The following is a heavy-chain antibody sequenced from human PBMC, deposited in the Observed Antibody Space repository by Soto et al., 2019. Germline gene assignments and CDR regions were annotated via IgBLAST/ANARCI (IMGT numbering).Heavy chain of an antibody. CDR2: IITISGTA. D-gene: IGHD2-2*01. CDR1: GGTFSSYA. CDR3: ARSQGSSTSLEIYYYYYYFMDV. V-gene: IGHV1-69*01. Sequence: QVQLVQSGAEVKKPGSSVKVSCKASGGTFSSYAISWVRQAPGQGLEWMGGIITISGTANYAQKFQGRVTITADESTSTAYMELSSLRSEDTAVYYCARSQGSSTSLEIYYYYYYFMDVWGQGTTVTVSS. J-gene: IGHJ6*01.